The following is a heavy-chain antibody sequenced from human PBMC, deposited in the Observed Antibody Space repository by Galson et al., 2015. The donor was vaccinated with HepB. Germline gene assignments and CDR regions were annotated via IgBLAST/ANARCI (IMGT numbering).Heavy chain of an antibody. CDR2: IYFSENT. CDR1: GDSISSYY. Sequence: ETLSLTCTVSGDSISSYYWSWVRQPPGKGLEWIGYIYFSENTNYNPSLKSRVTISLETSKSQFSLKLRSVTAADTAVYYCARDLGVFWFGDTYGMDVWGQGTTVIVSS. J-gene: IGHJ6*02. D-gene: IGHD3-10*01. CDR3: ARDLGVFWFGDTYGMDV. V-gene: IGHV4-59*01.